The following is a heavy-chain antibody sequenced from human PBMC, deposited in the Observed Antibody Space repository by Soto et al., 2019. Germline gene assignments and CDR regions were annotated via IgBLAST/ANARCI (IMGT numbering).Heavy chain of an antibody. Sequence: QVQLQESGPGLVKPSQTLSLTCTVSGDSIAGSPYYWSWIRQHPGKGLEWIGYIYYSGSTYYNPSLKSRLTISVDTSKNQFSMKLNSVTPADTAVYFCVRAWGYTYGFDYWGPGTLVTVSS. D-gene: IGHD5-18*01. CDR2: IYYSGST. CDR3: VRAWGYTYGFDY. V-gene: IGHV4-31*03. J-gene: IGHJ4*02. CDR1: GDSIAGSPYY.